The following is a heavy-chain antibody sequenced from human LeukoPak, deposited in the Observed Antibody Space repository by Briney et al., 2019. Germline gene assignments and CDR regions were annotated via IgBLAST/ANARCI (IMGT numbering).Heavy chain of an antibody. D-gene: IGHD2-15*01. CDR2: ISSSGSTI. J-gene: IGHJ6*03. Sequence: GGSLRLSCAASGFTFSDYYMSWIRQAPGKGLEWVSYISSSGSTIYYADSVKGRFTISRDNAKNSLYLQMNSLRAEDTAVYYCARDQGYCSGGSCYHYYYMDVWGKGTTVTVSS. V-gene: IGHV3-11*01. CDR1: GFTFSDYY. CDR3: ARDQGYCSGGSCYHYYYMDV.